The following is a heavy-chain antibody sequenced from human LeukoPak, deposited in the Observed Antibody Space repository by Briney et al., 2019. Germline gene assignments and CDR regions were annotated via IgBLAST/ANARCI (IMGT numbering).Heavy chain of an antibody. V-gene: IGHV1-69*05. J-gene: IGHJ6*03. D-gene: IGHD3-3*01. CDR1: GGTFSSYA. CDR2: IIPIFGTA. Sequence: SVKVSCKASGGTFSSYAISWVRQAPGQGLEWMGGIIPIFGTANYAQKFQGRVTITTDESTSTAYMELSSLRSEDTAVYYCASESGYRKSSVYYYYMDVWGKGTTVTVSS. CDR3: ASESGYRKSSVYYYYMDV.